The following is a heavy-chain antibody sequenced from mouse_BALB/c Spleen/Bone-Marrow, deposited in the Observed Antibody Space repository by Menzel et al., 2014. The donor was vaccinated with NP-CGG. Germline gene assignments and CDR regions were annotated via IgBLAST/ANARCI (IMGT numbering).Heavy chain of an antibody. J-gene: IGHJ2*01. V-gene: IGHV1-69*02. CDR1: GYTFTSYW. Sequence: QLQQSGAELVKPGASVKLSCKASGYTFTSYWMHWVKQRPGQGLEWIGEIDPSDSYTNYNQKFKGKATLTVDKSSSTAYMQLSSLTSEDSAVYYCARDSITTVVATDYWGQGTTLTVSS. D-gene: IGHD1-1*01. CDR2: IDPSDSYT. CDR3: ARDSITTVVATDY.